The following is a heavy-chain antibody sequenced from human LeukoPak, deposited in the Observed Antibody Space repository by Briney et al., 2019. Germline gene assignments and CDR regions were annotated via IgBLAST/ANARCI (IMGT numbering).Heavy chain of an antibody. V-gene: IGHV4-61*02. Sequence: SETLSLTCTVSGGSISSGRYYWNWIRQPAGKGLEWIGRIYTSGSTNYNPSLKSRVTISVDTSKNQFSLNLTSVTAADTAVYYCAREYGSGSEFDPWGQGTLVTVSS. CDR2: IYTSGST. J-gene: IGHJ5*02. D-gene: IGHD3-10*01. CDR3: AREYGSGSEFDP. CDR1: GGSISSGRYY.